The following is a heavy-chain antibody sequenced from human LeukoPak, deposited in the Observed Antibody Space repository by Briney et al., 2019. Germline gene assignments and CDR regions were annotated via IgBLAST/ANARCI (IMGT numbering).Heavy chain of an antibody. CDR1: GFSFSNYA. CDR2: IDASGGAT. V-gene: IGHV3-23*01. CDR3: AKRGVVIRVFLVGFHKEAYYFDS. Sequence: GGSLRLSCAASGFSFSNYAMTWVRQAPGKGLEWVSSIDASGGATYYADFVKGRLTISRDNAKNRLYLHMNSLRAEDTAMYFCAKRGVVIRVFLVGFHKEAYYFDSWGQGVLVTVSS. D-gene: IGHD3-10*01. J-gene: IGHJ4*02.